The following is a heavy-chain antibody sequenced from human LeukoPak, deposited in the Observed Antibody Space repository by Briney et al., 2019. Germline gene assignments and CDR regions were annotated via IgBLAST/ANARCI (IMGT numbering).Heavy chain of an antibody. CDR1: GGSISSGGYY. D-gene: IGHD3-22*01. CDR3: ARDTTLGGYPNGFDY. V-gene: IGHV4-31*03. CDR2: IYYSGST. J-gene: IGHJ4*02. Sequence: SETLSLTCTVSGGSISSGGYYWSWIRQHPGKGLEWIGYIYYSGSTYYNPSLKSRVTISIDTSKNQYSLKLSSVTAADTAIYYCARDTTLGGYPNGFDYWGQGTLVTVSS.